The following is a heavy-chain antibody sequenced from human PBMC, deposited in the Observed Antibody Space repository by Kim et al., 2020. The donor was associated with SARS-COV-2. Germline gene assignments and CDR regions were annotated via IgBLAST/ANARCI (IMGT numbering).Heavy chain of an antibody. CDR1: RYTFTSYG. Sequence: ASVKVSCKASRYTFTSYGISWVRQAPGQGLEWMGWISAYNGNTNYAQKLQGRVTMTTDTSTSTAYMELRSLRSDDTAVYYCARDLSHPYDFCSGYPIRRMDVWGQGTTVTVSS. D-gene: IGHD3-3*01. CDR2: ISAYNGNT. J-gene: IGHJ6*02. CDR3: ARDLSHPYDFCSGYPIRRMDV. V-gene: IGHV1-18*01.